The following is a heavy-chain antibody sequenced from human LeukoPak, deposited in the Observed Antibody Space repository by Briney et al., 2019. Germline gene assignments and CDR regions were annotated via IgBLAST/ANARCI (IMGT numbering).Heavy chain of an antibody. D-gene: IGHD1-7*01. CDR2: INSSGDTI. V-gene: IGHV3-11*01. CDR3: AREPGTTRVVSQYFDY. J-gene: IGHJ4*02. Sequence: GGSLRLSCAASGFTFSDYYMSWIRQAPGKGLEWVSYINSSGDTIYYADSVKGRFTISRDNAENLLYLQMDSLRAEDTAVYYCAREPGTTRVVSQYFDYWGQGTLVTVSS. CDR1: GFTFSDYY.